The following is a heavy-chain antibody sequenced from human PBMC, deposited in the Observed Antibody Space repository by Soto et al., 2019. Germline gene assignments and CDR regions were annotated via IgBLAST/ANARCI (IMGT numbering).Heavy chain of an antibody. V-gene: IGHV3-30*18. Sequence: WGSLRVACAFSVFTFSDYGMHWVRQAPGKGLEWVAVMSYAGTYKYYADSVKGRFTISRDLSGNTLFLQMNSLRLEDTAVYFCAKEMYPRTVLDSSSPWGDYWGQGTMVTVSS. CDR1: VFTFSDYG. D-gene: IGHD6-6*01. J-gene: IGHJ4*02. CDR3: AKEMYPRTVLDSSSPWGDY. CDR2: MSYAGTYK.